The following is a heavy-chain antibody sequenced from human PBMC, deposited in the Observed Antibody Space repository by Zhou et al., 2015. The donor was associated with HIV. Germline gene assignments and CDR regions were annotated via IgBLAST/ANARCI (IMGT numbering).Heavy chain of an antibody. V-gene: IGHV1-69*12. J-gene: IGHJ4*02. CDR1: GGTFSSYA. CDR3: ARPYYYDSSGYSYYFDY. Sequence: QVQLVQSGAEVKKPGSSVKVSCKASGGTFSSYAISWVRQAPGQGLEWMGGIIPIFGTANYAQKFQGRVTITADESTSTAYMELSSLRSEDTAVYYCARPYYYDSSGYSYYFDYWGQGTLVTVSS. CDR2: IIPIFGTA. D-gene: IGHD3-22*01.